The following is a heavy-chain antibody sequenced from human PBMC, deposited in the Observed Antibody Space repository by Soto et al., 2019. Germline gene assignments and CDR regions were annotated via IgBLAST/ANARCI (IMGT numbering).Heavy chain of an antibody. D-gene: IGHD5-18*01. J-gene: IGHJ6*02. Sequence: GGSLRLSCAASGFTFSSYAMHWVRQAPGKGLEWVAVISYDGSNKYYADSVKGRFTISRDNSKNTLYLQMNSLRAEDTAVYYCAGGRQLWFDYYYYYGMDVWGQGTTVTVSS. CDR2: ISYDGSNK. CDR3: AGGRQLWFDYYYYYGMDV. CDR1: GFTFSSYA. V-gene: IGHV3-30-3*01.